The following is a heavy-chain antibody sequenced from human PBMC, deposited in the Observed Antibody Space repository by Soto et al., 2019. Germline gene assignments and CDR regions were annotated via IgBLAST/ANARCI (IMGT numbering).Heavy chain of an antibody. V-gene: IGHV1-69*01. CDR2: LIPIFGTP. Sequence: QVQLVQSVAEVKKPGSSVKVSCKASGDSFSSYAISWVRQAPGHGLEWMGRLIPIFGTPNYAQRVESRVTITADESTSTAKAELSSLRSDDSAVYYCATGANYYETSALAYWGQEALVSVSS. CDR1: GDSFSSYA. CDR3: ATGANYYETSALAY. J-gene: IGHJ4*02. D-gene: IGHD3-22*01.